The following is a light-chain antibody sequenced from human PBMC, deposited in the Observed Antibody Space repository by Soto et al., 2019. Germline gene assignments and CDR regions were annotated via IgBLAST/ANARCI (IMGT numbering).Light chain of an antibody. Sequence: DIQMTQSPSTLSGSVGDRATITCRASQSISSWLAWYQQKPGKAPKFLIYGASSLESGVPSRFSGSGSGTEFTLTISSLQPDDFATYYCQQYDSYPVTFGQGTRVEIK. V-gene: IGKV1-5*01. CDR1: QSISSW. CDR3: QQYDSYPVT. J-gene: IGKJ2*01. CDR2: GAS.